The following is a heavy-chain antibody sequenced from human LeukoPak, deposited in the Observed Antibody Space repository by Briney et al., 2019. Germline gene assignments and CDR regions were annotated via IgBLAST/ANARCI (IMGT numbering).Heavy chain of an antibody. Sequence: GGSLRLSCAASGFTFSSYGMHWVRQAPGKGLEWVAVIWYDGSNKYYADSVKGRFTISRDNSKNTLYLQMNSLRAEDTAVYYCARDLDYGDYGIFDYWGQGTLVTVSS. CDR3: ARDLDYGDYGIFDY. CDR2: IWYDGSNK. J-gene: IGHJ4*02. V-gene: IGHV3-33*01. D-gene: IGHD4-17*01. CDR1: GFTFSSYG.